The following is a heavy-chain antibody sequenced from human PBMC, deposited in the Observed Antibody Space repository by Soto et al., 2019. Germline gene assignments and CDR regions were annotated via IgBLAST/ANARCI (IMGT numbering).Heavy chain of an antibody. V-gene: IGHV3-23*01. CDR1: GFTFNTYG. CDR3: AKGDSSYAGYYFDY. D-gene: IGHD6-13*01. Sequence: GGSLRLSCAASGFTFNTYGMTWVRQAPGKGLEWVSTVSGSGGGTYYADSVKGRFTISRVNSKNTMYLQMSNLRAEDTAVYFCAKGDSSYAGYYFDYWGQGPLVTVSS. J-gene: IGHJ4*02. CDR2: VSGSGGGT.